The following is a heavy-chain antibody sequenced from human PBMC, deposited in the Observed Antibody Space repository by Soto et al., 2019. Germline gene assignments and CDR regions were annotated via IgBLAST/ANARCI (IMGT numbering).Heavy chain of an antibody. CDR3: AKSYSDYVEYFQH. CDR2: LTIVA. D-gene: IGHD3-22*01. CDR1: GFMFSNYG. J-gene: IGHJ1*01. Sequence: GGSLRLSCAGSGFMFSNYGMSWVRRAPGKGLEWVAGLTIVAYYTDSVKGRFTISRDNSKNTLYLQMNSLSAEDTAVYYCAKSYSDYVEYFQHWGQGTPVTVSS. V-gene: IGHV3-23*01.